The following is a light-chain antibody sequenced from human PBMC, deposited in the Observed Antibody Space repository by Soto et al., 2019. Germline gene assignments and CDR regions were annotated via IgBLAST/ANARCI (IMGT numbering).Light chain of an antibody. Sequence: EIVLTQSPRTRSLSPGERATLSCRASQSITSYLVWYQQIPGQTPRLLIYDESNRAAGIPARFSGSGSGTDFTLTISSLQPEDFAVYFCQHRSNWPLTFGGGTKVEI. CDR2: DES. CDR3: QHRSNWPLT. V-gene: IGKV3-11*01. J-gene: IGKJ4*01. CDR1: QSITSY.